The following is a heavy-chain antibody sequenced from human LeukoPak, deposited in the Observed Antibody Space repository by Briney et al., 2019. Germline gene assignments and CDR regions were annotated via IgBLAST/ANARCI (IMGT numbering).Heavy chain of an antibody. CDR1: GFTFSNYW. Sequence: PGGSLRLSCAASGFTFSNYWMHWVRQAPGKGLVWVSRINSDGINTSYADSVKGRFTISRDNAKNTLNLQMNSLRAEDTAVYYCAKVPGCSGGSCPYYYYYYMDVWGKGTTVTISS. V-gene: IGHV3-74*01. CDR2: INSDGINT. CDR3: AKVPGCSGGSCPYYYYYYMDV. J-gene: IGHJ6*03. D-gene: IGHD2-15*01.